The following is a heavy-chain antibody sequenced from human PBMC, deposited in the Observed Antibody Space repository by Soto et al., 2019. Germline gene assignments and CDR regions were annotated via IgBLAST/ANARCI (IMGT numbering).Heavy chain of an antibody. CDR1: GGPFSGYY. CDR3: ATGLVRPSGQRPIRYYYYAVDV. J-gene: IGHJ6*02. CDR2: INHSGST. V-gene: IGHV4-34*01. D-gene: IGHD6-6*01. Sequence: QVQLQQWGAGLLKPSETLSLSCAAYGGPFSGYYWSWIRQPPGKGLEWIGGINHSGSTNYNPSLESRVTMSVDTSKNQFSLNLRSVTAADTAVYYCATGLVRPSGQRPIRYYYYAVDVWGQGTTVTVSS.